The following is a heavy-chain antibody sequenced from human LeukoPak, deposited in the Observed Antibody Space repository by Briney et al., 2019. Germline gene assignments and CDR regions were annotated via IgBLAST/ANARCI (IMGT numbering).Heavy chain of an antibody. V-gene: IGHV4-39*01. J-gene: IGHJ4*02. CDR3: ARQHTATLNQKYYFDY. Sequence: SETLSLTCTVSGGAIRSSYYYWGWIRQTPGKGLEWIGCIYYSGSTYYNPSLKSRVTISVDTSKNQFSLKLSSVTAADTAVYYCARQHTATLNQKYYFDYWGQGTLVTVSS. CDR2: IYYSGST. CDR1: GGAIRSSYYY. D-gene: IGHD5-18*01.